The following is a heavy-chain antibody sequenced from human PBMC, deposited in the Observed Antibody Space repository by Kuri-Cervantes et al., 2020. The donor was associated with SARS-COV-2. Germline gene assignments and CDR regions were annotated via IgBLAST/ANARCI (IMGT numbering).Heavy chain of an antibody. D-gene: IGHD4-11*01. CDR3: ARTYDTVTGDAFDI. V-gene: IGHV4-39*07. J-gene: IGHJ3*02. Sequence: GSLRLSCTVSGGSISSSSYYWGWIRQPPGKGLEWIGSIYHSGSTYYNPSLKSRVTISVDTSKNQFSLKLSSVTAADTAVYYCARTYDTVTGDAFDIWGRGTMVTVSS. CDR2: IYHSGST. CDR1: GGSISSSSYY.